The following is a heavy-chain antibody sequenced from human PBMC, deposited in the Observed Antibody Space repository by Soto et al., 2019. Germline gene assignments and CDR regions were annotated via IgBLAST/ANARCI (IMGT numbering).Heavy chain of an antibody. D-gene: IGHD5-12*01. CDR1: GFTVSSNY. V-gene: IGHV3-66*01. J-gene: IGHJ3*02. CDR3: ARRDGYNLGAFDI. CDR2: IYSGGST. Sequence: EVQLVESGGGLVQPGGSLRLSCAASGFTVSSNYMSWVRQAPGKGLEWASVIYSGGSTYYADSVKGRFTISRDNSKNTLYLQMNSLRAEDTAVYYCARRDGYNLGAFDIWGQGTMVTVSS.